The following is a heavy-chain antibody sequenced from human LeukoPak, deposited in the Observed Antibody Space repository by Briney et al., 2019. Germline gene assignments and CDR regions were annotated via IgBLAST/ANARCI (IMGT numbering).Heavy chain of an antibody. J-gene: IGHJ6*02. Sequence: GGSLRLSCAASGFTFSIYAIHWGRQAPGKGLEWVAVIWFDGSNKYYADSVKGRFTISRDNSKNTLYLQMNTLRAEDTAVYYCARENSNYGQGMDVWGQGTTVTVSS. D-gene: IGHD4-11*01. CDR3: ARENSNYGQGMDV. CDR2: IWFDGSNK. CDR1: GFTFSIYA. V-gene: IGHV3-33*08.